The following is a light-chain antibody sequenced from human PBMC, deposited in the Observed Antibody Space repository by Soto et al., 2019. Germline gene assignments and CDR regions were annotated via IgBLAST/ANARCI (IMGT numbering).Light chain of an antibody. CDR2: VGS. CDR1: QSLLHSDGYNY. V-gene: IGKV2-28*01. J-gene: IGKJ1*01. Sequence: DIVLTQSPVSLPVTPGEPASISCRSSQSLLHSDGYNYLDWYLQRQGQSPQLLISVGSTRASGVPDRSSGSGSGTDFTLKISRVEAEDVGVYFCMQALQTPRTFGQGTKVE. CDR3: MQALQTPRT.